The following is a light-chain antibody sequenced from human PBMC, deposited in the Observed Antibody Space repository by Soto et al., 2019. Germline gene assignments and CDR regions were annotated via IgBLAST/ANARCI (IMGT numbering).Light chain of an antibody. J-gene: IGLJ1*01. CDR1: SGDFGGLAY. Sequence: QSALTQPRSVSASPGHSVTISCTATSGDFGGLAYVSWYQNNSDKAPKLIIYDDTERPSGVPDRFSGSKSGNTASLTISGVQAEDEADYYCCSFAGTYTYVFGLGTKLTVL. V-gene: IGLV2-11*01. CDR2: DDT. CDR3: CSFAGTYTYV.